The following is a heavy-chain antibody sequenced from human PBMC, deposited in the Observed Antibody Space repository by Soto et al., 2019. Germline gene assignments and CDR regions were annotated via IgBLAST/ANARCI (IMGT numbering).Heavy chain of an antibody. J-gene: IGHJ6*02. V-gene: IGHV3-7*03. Sequence: EVQLVESGGGLVQPGGSLRLSCEASEFMFSDYWMTWVRQAPGKGLEWVANIKQDGSEKYYVDSVKGRFTISRDNAKKSLYLEMSSLRAEDTAVYYCARGEGAGLFGMDVWGQGTTVTVFS. CDR3: ARGEGAGLFGMDV. CDR2: IKQDGSEK. D-gene: IGHD1-26*01. CDR1: EFMFSDYW.